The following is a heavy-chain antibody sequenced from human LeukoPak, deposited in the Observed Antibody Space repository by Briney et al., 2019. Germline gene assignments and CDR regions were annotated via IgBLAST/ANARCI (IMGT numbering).Heavy chain of an antibody. J-gene: IGHJ6*02. Sequence: GKSLRLSCAASGFNFSSHGFHWVRPAPGRGLEWVAAIWFDGSKQCYADSVTGRFTVSRDDTKNTLYLQMNSPRADDTSVYYCARDPQSSMDVWGQGTTVTVSS. CDR3: ARDPQSSMDV. CDR1: GFNFSSHG. CDR2: IWFDGSKQ. V-gene: IGHV3-33*01.